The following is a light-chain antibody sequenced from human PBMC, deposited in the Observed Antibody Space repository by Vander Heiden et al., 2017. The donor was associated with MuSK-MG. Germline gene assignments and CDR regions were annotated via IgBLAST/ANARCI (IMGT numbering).Light chain of an antibody. CDR3: QQHNNWPPAT. CDR1: QCISTN. Sequence: EIVITQSPPTLSVSPAEGATLSGRATQCISTNLAWYQQKPGQAPRLLIYGASTRAPGGPARFSGSGCGTEFTLTISSLQSEDFAVYYCQQHNNWPPATFGQGTKLXIK. CDR2: GAS. V-gene: IGKV3-15*01. J-gene: IGKJ2*01.